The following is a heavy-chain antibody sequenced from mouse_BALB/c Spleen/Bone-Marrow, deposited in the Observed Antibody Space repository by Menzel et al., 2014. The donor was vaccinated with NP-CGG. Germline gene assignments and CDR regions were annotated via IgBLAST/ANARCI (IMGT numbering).Heavy chain of an antibody. CDR2: IWSGGST. Sequence: VQGVESGPGLVQPSQSLSITCTVSGFSLXTYGVHWVRQSPGKGLEWLGVIWSGGSTDYNAAFISRLSITKDNSKSQVFFKMNSLQANDTAIYYCARNLYYGSSLYAMDYWGQGTSVTVSS. CDR1: GFSLXTYG. CDR3: ARNLYYGSSLYAMDY. J-gene: IGHJ4*01. V-gene: IGHV2-2*02. D-gene: IGHD1-1*01.